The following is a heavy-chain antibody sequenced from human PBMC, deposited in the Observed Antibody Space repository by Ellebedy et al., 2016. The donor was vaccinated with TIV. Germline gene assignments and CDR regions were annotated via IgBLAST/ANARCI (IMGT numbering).Heavy chain of an antibody. D-gene: IGHD2-15*01. V-gene: IGHV4-31*03. CDR3: ARDGDYQLLPLDS. Sequence: MPSETLSLTCTVSGGSISSGGYYWSWIRQHPGKGLEWIGYIYYSGSTYYNPSLKSRVTISVDTSKNQFSLKLSSVTAADTAVYYCARDGDYQLLPLDSWGQGTLITVSS. CDR1: GGSISSGGYY. J-gene: IGHJ4*02. CDR2: IYYSGST.